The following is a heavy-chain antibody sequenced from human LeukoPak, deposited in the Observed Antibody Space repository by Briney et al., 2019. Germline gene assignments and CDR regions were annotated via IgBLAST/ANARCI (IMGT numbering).Heavy chain of an antibody. V-gene: IGHV5-51*01. D-gene: IGHD3-10*01. CDR3: ARLGYYGSGSYYSYYYYYMDV. Sequence: GESLKISCKGSGYSFTSYWIGWVRQMPGKGLEWMGIIYPDDSDTRYSPSFQGQVTISADKSISTAYLQWSSLKASDTAMYYCARLGYYGSGSYYSYYYYYMDVWGKGTTVTVSS. CDR2: IYPDDSDT. J-gene: IGHJ6*03. CDR1: GYSFTSYW.